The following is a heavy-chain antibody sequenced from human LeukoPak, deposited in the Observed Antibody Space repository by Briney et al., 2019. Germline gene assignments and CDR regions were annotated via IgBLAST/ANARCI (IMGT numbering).Heavy chain of an antibody. CDR3: ARRDTGGYHHVDY. V-gene: IGHV3-66*04. Sequence: SGGSLRLSCVVSGFTVSSNCMNWVRQAPGKGLEWVSGIYSGGSTYYADSVKGRFTISRDNSKNTVYLQMNSLRAEDTAVYYCARRDTGGYHHVDYWGQGIPVTVSS. CDR2: IYSGGST. CDR1: GFTVSSNC. D-gene: IGHD2-8*02. J-gene: IGHJ4*02.